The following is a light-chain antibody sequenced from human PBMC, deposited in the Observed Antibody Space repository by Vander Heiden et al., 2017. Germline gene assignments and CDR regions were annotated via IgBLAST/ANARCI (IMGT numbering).Light chain of an antibody. J-gene: IGLJ1*01. Sequence: QSALTQPPPASGSPGQSVTIPFTGTSTDGGAFIYVSWYQEHPGKAPKAKIYEVSKQPSGVPDRFSGSKSSNTASLTVSGLQAEDEADYYCSSYAGSNTYVFGTGTKVTVL. V-gene: IGLV2-8*01. CDR1: STDGGAFIY. CDR2: EVS. CDR3: SSYAGSNTYV.